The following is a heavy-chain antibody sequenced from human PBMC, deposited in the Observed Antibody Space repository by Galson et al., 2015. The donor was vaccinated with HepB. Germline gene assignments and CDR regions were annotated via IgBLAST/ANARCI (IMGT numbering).Heavy chain of an antibody. V-gene: IGHV3-23*05. CDR2: ITNSGSRT. CDR3: AKGAYMSSYSLYGMDA. Sequence: SLRLSCAGSGFTLGSYFMNWVRQAPGKGLEWVSGITNSGSRTYYAESGKGRFTISRDNSKNTVFLQMSSLRAEDTAIYYCAKGAYMSSYSLYGMDAWGQGTTVIVSS. J-gene: IGHJ6*02. CDR1: GFTLGSYF. D-gene: IGHD6-6*01.